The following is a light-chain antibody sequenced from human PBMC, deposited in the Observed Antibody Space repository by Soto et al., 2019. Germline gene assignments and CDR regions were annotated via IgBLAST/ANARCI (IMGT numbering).Light chain of an antibody. CDR3: QQYNNWPLT. V-gene: IGKV3-15*01. Sequence: EILMTQSPASLSVSPGERVILSCRATQSISSNLAWYQQKPGQAPRLLIYGTSTRATGIPARFSGSGSGTEFTLTITSLQSEDFALYSCQQYNNWPLTFGQGTRLEIK. CDR2: GTS. CDR1: QSISSN. J-gene: IGKJ5*01.